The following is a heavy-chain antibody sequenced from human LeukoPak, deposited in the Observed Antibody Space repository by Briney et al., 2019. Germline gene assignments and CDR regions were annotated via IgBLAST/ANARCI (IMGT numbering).Heavy chain of an antibody. J-gene: IGHJ6*03. V-gene: IGHV3-30*02. CDR3: AKDYSASSGWFVINYYMDV. D-gene: IGHD6-19*01. CDR2: IRYDGSNK. CDR1: GFTFSSYG. Sequence: GGSLRLSCAASGFTFSSYGMHWVRQAPGKGLEWVSFIRYDGSNKYYADSVKGRFTISRDNSKNTLYLQMNSLRAEDTAVYYCAKDYSASSGWFVINYYMDVWGKGATVTISS.